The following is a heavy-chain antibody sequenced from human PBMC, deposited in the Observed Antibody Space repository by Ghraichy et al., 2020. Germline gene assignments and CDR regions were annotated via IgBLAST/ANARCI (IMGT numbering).Heavy chain of an antibody. J-gene: IGHJ4*02. V-gene: IGHV4-61*01. D-gene: IGHD4-17*01. Sequence: ESLNISCTVSRGSVSSGNYYWSWIRQPPGKGLEWIGYIYYTGSSNYNPSLKSRLTISVDTSTNQFSLKLRSVTAADTAVYYCARALMTTVTTLDYWGQGTLVTVSS. CDR2: IYYTGSS. CDR3: ARALMTTVTTLDY. CDR1: RGSVSSGNYY.